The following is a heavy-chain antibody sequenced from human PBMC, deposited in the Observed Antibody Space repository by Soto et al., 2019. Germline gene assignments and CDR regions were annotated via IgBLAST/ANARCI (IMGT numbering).Heavy chain of an antibody. CDR2: IYYSGST. V-gene: IGHV4-31*03. Sequence: QVQLQESGPGLVKPSQTLSLTCTVSGGSVSGGVYYWNWIRQHPEKGLEWMGYIYYSGSTYYNPSLTSRVTMSAYTSKNQFSLKLSSVTVADTAVYYCASSSVAGAGYFQHWGQGTQVIVSS. CDR1: GGSVSGGVYY. CDR3: ASSSVAGAGYFQH. D-gene: IGHD6-19*01. J-gene: IGHJ1*01.